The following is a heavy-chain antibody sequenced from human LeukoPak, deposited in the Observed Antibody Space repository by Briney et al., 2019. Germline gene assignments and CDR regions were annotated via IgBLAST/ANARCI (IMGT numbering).Heavy chain of an antibody. CDR2: ISYDGSNK. Sequence: PGGSLRLSCAASGFTFSSYGMHWVRQAPGKGLEWVAVISYDGSNKYYADSVKGRFTTSRDNSKNTLYLQMNSLRAEDTAMYYCARDSRMNYYASWGRGTLVTVSS. CDR1: GFTFSSYG. V-gene: IGHV3-30*03. CDR3: ARDSRMNYYAS. D-gene: IGHD3-3*01. J-gene: IGHJ5*02.